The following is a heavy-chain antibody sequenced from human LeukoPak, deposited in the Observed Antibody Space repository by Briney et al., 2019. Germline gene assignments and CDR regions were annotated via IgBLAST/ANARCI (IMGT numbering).Heavy chain of an antibody. CDR1: GGSLSSGSYY. D-gene: IGHD6-25*01. J-gene: IGHJ5*02. CDR3: ARDSSGDGYSSGYH. V-gene: IGHV4-61*02. Sequence: SQTLSLTCTVSGGSLSSGSYYWSWIRQPAGKGLEWIGRIYTSGSTNYNPSLKSRVTISVDTSKNQFSLTLSSVTAADTAVYYCARDSSGDGYSSGYHWAQGTLVTVSS. CDR2: IYTSGST.